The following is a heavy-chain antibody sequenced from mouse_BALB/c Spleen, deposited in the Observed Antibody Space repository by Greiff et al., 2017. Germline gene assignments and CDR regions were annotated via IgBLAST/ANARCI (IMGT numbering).Heavy chain of an antibody. Sequence: QVQLKQSGAELVRPGASVTLSCKASGYTFTDYEMHWVKQTPVHGLEWIGAIDPETGGTAYNQKFKGKATLTADKSSSTAYMELRSLTSEDSAVYYCTRALYRYDGSWFAYWGQGTLVTVSA. V-gene: IGHV1-15*01. CDR1: GYTFTDYE. J-gene: IGHJ3*01. CDR3: TRALYRYDGSWFAY. CDR2: IDPETGGT. D-gene: IGHD2-14*01.